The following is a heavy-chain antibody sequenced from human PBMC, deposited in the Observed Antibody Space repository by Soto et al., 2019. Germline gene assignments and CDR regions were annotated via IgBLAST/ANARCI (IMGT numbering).Heavy chain of an antibody. CDR1: GYTFTSYD. Sequence: ASVKVSCKASGYTFTSYDINWVRQATGQGLEWMGWMNPNSGNTGYAQKFQGRVTMTRNTSISIAYMELSSLRSEDTAVYYCARGPYSGYGEDGLIDYWGQGTQVTVSS. CDR2: MNPNSGNT. D-gene: IGHD5-12*01. J-gene: IGHJ4*02. V-gene: IGHV1-8*01. CDR3: ARGPYSGYGEDGLIDY.